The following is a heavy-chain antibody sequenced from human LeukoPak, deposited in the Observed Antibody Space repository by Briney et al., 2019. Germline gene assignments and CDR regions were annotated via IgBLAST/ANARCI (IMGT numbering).Heavy chain of an antibody. Sequence: ASVKVSCKASGYTFTSYDINWVRQATGQGLEWMGWMNPNSGNTGYAQKFQGRVTMTRSTSISTAYMELSSLRSEDTAVYYCARGGRGRRWALHYFDYWGQGTLVTVSS. J-gene: IGHJ4*02. V-gene: IGHV1-8*01. CDR1: GYTFTSYD. D-gene: IGHD5-24*01. CDR2: MNPNSGNT. CDR3: ARGGRGRRWALHYFDY.